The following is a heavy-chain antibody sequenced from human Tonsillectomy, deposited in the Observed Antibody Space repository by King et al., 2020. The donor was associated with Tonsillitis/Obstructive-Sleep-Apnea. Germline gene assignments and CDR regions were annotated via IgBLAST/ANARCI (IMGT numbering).Heavy chain of an antibody. CDR3: ARNYGDPDY. CDR1: GFTFDDFG. Sequence: VQLVESGGGVVRPGGSLRLSCAASGFTFDDFGMSCVRQAPGKGLEWDSGINWNGVNTGYADSVKGRFTISRDNAKNSLYLQMSSLRAEDTAFYYCARNYGDPDYWGQGTLVTVSS. CDR2: INWNGVNT. V-gene: IGHV3-20*04. D-gene: IGHD4-17*01. J-gene: IGHJ4*02.